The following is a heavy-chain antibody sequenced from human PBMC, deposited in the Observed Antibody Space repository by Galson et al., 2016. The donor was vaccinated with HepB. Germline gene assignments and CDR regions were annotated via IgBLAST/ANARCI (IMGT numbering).Heavy chain of an antibody. CDR1: GLTFGSYW. J-gene: IGHJ2*01. V-gene: IGHV3-7*04. D-gene: IGHD3-10*01. Sequence: SLRLSCAASGLTFGSYWMNWVRQAPGKGLEWVANIKKDGSETYYVDSVKGRFTISRDNHKKSLVLHMNSLRDEDTAVYYCAREYGGYRLWYFDLWGRGTLAAVSS. CDR3: AREYGGYRLWYFDL. CDR2: IKKDGSET.